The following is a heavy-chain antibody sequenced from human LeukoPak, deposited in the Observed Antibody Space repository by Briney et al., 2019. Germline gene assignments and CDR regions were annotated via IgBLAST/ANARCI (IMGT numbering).Heavy chain of an antibody. J-gene: IGHJ3*02. CDR3: ARDVRYYGSGSYYNRDAFDI. CDR2: ISSSSSYI. Sequence: GGSLRLSRAASGFTFSSYSMNWVRQAPGKGLEWVSSISSSSSYIYYADSVKGRFTISRDNAKNSLYLQMNSLRAEDTAVYYCARDVRYYGSGSYYNRDAFDIWGQGTMVTVSS. CDR1: GFTFSSYS. D-gene: IGHD3-10*01. V-gene: IGHV3-21*01.